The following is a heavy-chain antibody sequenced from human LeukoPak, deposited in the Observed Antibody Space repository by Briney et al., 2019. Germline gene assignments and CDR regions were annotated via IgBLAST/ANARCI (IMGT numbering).Heavy chain of an antibody. Sequence: GGSLRLSCAASEFSVGSNYMTWVRQAPGKGLEWVSLIYSGGSTYYADSVKGRFTISRDNAKNSLYLQMNSLRAEDTAVYYCARDSNYYDSSGYYLVSGPPHRPFDYWGQGTLVTVSS. J-gene: IGHJ4*02. CDR1: EFSVGSNY. CDR2: IYSGGST. CDR3: ARDSNYYDSSGYYLVSGPPHRPFDY. V-gene: IGHV3-66*01. D-gene: IGHD3-22*01.